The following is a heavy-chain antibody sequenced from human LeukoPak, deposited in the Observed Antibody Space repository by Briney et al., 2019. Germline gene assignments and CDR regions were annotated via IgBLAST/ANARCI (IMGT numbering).Heavy chain of an antibody. CDR3: ARDAESSTSSGIDY. Sequence: GASVKVSCKSSGYTSTGYYMHWVRQAPGQGLEWMGWINPNSGGTNYAQKFQGRVNMTRDTSISTAYMALSRLRSDDTAVYYCARDAESSTSSGIDYWGQGTLVTVSS. D-gene: IGHD2-2*01. CDR1: GYTSTGYY. V-gene: IGHV1-2*02. CDR2: INPNSGGT. J-gene: IGHJ4*02.